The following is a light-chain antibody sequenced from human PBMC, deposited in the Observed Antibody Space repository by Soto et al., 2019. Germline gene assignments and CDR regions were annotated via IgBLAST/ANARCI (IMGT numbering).Light chain of an antibody. V-gene: IGLV2-23*02. J-gene: IGLJ1*01. CDR3: CPYASSSTHG. CDR2: EVS. Sequence: QSALTQPASVSGSPGQSITISCTGTSSDVGSYNLVSWYQQHPGKAPKLMIYEVSKRPSGVSNRFSGSKSGNTASLTISGLHAEDEADYYCCPYASSSTHGFGTGTKVTVL. CDR1: SSDVGSYNL.